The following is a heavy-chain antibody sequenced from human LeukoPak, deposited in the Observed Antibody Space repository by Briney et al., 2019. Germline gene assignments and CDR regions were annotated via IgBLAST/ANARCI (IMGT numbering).Heavy chain of an antibody. CDR3: AKDTGPFPFDY. J-gene: IGHJ4*02. Sequence: GGSLRLSCAVSGFTVSNNYMSWVRQAPGKGLEWVSAISGSGGSTYYADSVKGRFTISRDNSKNTLCLQMNSLRAEDTAVYYCAKDTGPFPFDYWGKGTLVTVPS. D-gene: IGHD3-3*02. V-gene: IGHV3-23*01. CDR2: ISGSGGST. CDR1: GFTVSNNY.